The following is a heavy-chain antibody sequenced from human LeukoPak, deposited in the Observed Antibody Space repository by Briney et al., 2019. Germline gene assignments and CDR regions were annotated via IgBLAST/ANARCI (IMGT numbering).Heavy chain of an antibody. Sequence: PGGSLRLSCAASGFTFNSYVMSWVRQAPGKGLEWVLTISGSGDSTDYADSLKGRFTISRDNSKNTLYLQMNSLRADDTAVYYCATSSTFYYYFDYWGQGTLVTVSS. CDR1: GFTFNSYV. J-gene: IGHJ4*02. V-gene: IGHV3-23*01. CDR3: ATSSTFYYYFDY. CDR2: ISGSGDST. D-gene: IGHD2-2*01.